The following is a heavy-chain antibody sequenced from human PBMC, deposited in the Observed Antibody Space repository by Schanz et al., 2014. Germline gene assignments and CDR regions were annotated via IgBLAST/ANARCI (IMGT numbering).Heavy chain of an antibody. CDR2: INPANGNT. Sequence: QVQLVQSGPEVKNPGASVKVSCQASGYTLKYHAMHWVRQAPGKSLEWLGWINPANGNTHYSPRLNGRVSISSDTAASTVYLHFSSLKSDDTAVYYCARDLIAAAESWFDPWGQGTPITVSS. CDR3: ARDLIAAAESWFDP. J-gene: IGHJ5*02. V-gene: IGHV1-3*01. D-gene: IGHD6-13*01. CDR1: GYTLKYHA.